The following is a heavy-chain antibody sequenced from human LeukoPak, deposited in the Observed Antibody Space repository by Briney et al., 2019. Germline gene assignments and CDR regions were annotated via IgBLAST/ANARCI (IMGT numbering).Heavy chain of an antibody. CDR2: IYYSGST. D-gene: IGHD5-24*01. V-gene: IGHV4-61*01. CDR3: ARNPLEMATITGADY. Sequence: SETLPLTCTVSGGSVSSGSYYWSWIRQPPGKGLEWIGYIYYSGSTNYNPSLKSRVTISVDTSKNQFSLKLSSVTAADTAVYYCARNPLEMATITGADYWGQGTLATVSS. CDR1: GGSVSSGSYY. J-gene: IGHJ4*02.